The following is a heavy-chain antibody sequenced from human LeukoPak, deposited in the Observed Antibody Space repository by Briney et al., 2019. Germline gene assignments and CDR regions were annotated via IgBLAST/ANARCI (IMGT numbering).Heavy chain of an antibody. Sequence: SETLSLTCAVYGGSFSGYHWNWIRQPPGKGLEWIGEINYSGHTNYNPSLKTRVTISVDTSKNQFSLRLSSVTAADTAVYYCARDASQVVTSSYYFDFWGQGILVTVSS. CDR1: GGSFSGYH. D-gene: IGHD4-23*01. CDR3: ARDASQVVTSSYYFDF. J-gene: IGHJ4*02. CDR2: INYSGHT. V-gene: IGHV4-34*01.